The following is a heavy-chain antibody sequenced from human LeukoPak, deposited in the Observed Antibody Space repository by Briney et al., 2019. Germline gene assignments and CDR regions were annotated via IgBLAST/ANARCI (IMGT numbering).Heavy chain of an antibody. V-gene: IGHV4-34*01. Sequence: SETLSLTCAVYGGSFSGYYWSWIRQPPGKGLEWIGEINHSESTNYNPSLKSRVTISVDTSKNQFSLKLSSVTAADTAVYYCARGPRITIFGVVIGSPYYFDYWGQGTLVTVSS. CDR3: ARGPRITIFGVVIGSPYYFDY. J-gene: IGHJ4*02. CDR1: GGSFSGYY. D-gene: IGHD3-3*01. CDR2: INHSEST.